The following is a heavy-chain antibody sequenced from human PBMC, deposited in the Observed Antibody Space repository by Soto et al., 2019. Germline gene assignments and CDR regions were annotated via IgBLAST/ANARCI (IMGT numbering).Heavy chain of an antibody. CDR2: IIPIFGTA. CDR3: ARVGGTPSHYYYYGMDV. J-gene: IGHJ6*02. V-gene: IGHV1-69*06. CDR1: GCSFSSYA. D-gene: IGHD2-15*01. Sequence: SVKVSCKASGCSFSSYAISWVRQAPGQGLEWMGGIIPIFGTANYAQKFQGRVTITADKSTSTAYMELSSLRSEDTAVYYCARVGGTPSHYYYYGMDVWGQGTTVTVSS.